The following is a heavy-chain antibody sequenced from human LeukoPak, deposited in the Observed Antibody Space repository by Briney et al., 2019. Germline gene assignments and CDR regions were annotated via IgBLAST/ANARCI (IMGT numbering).Heavy chain of an antibody. CDR3: SKKGQADNDGKPD. J-gene: IGHJ4*02. Sequence: GGSLRLSCAASGFTFGTYDMYWIRQAPGKGLECVSSISRGGAYPYYADSVKGRFTISRDDSRNTLYLQMNSLRAEDTAVYYCSKKGQADNDGKPDWGQGTLVTVSS. CDR2: ISRGGAYP. V-gene: IGHV3-23*01. D-gene: IGHD1-1*01. CDR1: GFTFGTYD.